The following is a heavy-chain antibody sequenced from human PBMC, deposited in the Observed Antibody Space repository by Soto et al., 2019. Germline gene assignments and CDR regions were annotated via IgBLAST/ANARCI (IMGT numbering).Heavy chain of an antibody. D-gene: IGHD1-26*01. CDR1: GGSISSYY. CDR2: IYYSGST. V-gene: IGHV4-59*08. CDR3: ARRYGGNLDY. Sequence: SETLSIDCTVSGGSISSYYWSGIRQPPGKGLEWIGYIYYSGSTNYNPSLKSRVTISVDTSKNQFSLKLSSVTAADTAVYYCARRYGGNLDYWGQGTLVTVSS. J-gene: IGHJ4*02.